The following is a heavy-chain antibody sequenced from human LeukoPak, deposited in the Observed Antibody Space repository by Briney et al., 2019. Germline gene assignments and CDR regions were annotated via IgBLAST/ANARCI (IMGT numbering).Heavy chain of an antibody. CDR2: INPNSGGT. CDR1: GSTFTGYY. J-gene: IGHJ4*02. Sequence: ASVNVSCKASGSTFTGYYMHWVRQAPGQGLEWMGWINPNSGGTNYAQKFQGRVTMTRDTSISTAYMELSRLRSDDTAVYYCARDRVLLWFGEYDWGQGTLVTVSS. CDR3: ARDRVLLWFGEYD. V-gene: IGHV1-2*02. D-gene: IGHD3-10*01.